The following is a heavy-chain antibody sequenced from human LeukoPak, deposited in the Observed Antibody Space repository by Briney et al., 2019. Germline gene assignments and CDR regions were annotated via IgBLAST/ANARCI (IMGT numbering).Heavy chain of an antibody. J-gene: IGHJ6*02. CDR1: GGSISRDSSY. CDR2: ISFSGNT. V-gene: IGHV4-31*11. Sequence: NPSETLSLTCAVSGGSISRDSSYWSWIRQYPGKGPEWIGFISFSGNTNYNPSLKSRLTISRDMSKNQFSLRLSSVTAADTALYYCARSGTSRYYFYGMDVWGQGTTVTVSS. D-gene: IGHD1/OR15-1a*01. CDR3: ARSGTSRYYFYGMDV.